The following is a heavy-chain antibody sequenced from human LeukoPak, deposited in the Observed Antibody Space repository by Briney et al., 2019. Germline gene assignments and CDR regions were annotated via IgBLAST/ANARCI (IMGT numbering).Heavy chain of an antibody. CDR1: GFTFSSYG. D-gene: IGHD3-22*01. J-gene: IGHJ4*02. V-gene: IGHV3-30*18. Sequence: GGSLRLSCAASGFTFSSYGMHRVRQAPGKGLEWVAVLSYDGTKTGYVDSVKGRFTIPRDNSRNTVYLQMNSLRADDTAMYYCAKDHQHYYDSSGYLDYWGQGTLVTVSS. CDR3: AKDHQHYYDSSGYLDY. CDR2: LSYDGTKT.